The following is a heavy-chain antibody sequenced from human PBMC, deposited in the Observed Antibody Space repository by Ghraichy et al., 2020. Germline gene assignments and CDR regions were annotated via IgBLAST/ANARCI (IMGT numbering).Heavy chain of an antibody. V-gene: IGHV4-61*01. CDR1: GGSVNNDNFH. CDR2: IHDSGST. J-gene: IGHJ3*01. CDR3: ARGPSGLITFDF. Sequence: SETLSLTCTVSGGSVNNDNFHWSWIRQPPGKGLEWIGNIHDSGSTNYNPSLESRVFMSADMSKNQLSLTMTSVTAADTAVYFCARGPSGLITFDFWGQGTTVTVSS.